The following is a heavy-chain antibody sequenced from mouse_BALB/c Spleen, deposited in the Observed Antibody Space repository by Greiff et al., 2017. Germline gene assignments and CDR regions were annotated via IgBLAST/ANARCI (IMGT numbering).Heavy chain of an antibody. CDR2: IRLKSNNYAT. Sequence: EVKLQESGGGLVQPGGSMKLSCVASGFTFSNYWMNWVRQSPEKGLEWVAEIRLKSNNYATHYAESVKGRFTISRDDSKSSVYLQMNNLRAEDTGIYYCTRGLPRGYFDYWGQGTTLTVSS. J-gene: IGHJ2*01. CDR1: GFTFSNYW. D-gene: IGHD3-1*01. CDR3: TRGLPRGYFDY. V-gene: IGHV6-6*02.